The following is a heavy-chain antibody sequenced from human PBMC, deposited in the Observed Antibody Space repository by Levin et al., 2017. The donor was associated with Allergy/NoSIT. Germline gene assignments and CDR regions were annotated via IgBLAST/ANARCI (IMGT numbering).Heavy chain of an antibody. CDR3: AKGGGYSSSPNWFDP. J-gene: IGHJ5*02. Sequence: QAGGSLRLSCATSGFTFSSYAMSWVRQAPGKGLEWVSGISGGDGGTYYADSVKGRFTISRDNSKNTLYLQMNSLRAEDTALYFCAKGGGYSSSPNWFDPWGRGTLVTVSS. CDR1: GFTFSSYA. CDR2: ISGGDGGT. V-gene: IGHV3-23*01. D-gene: IGHD6-13*01.